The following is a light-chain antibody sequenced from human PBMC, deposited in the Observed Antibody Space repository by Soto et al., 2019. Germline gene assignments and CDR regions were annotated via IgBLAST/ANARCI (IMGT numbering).Light chain of an antibody. Sequence: IHLTHSPSSLSASLGDMVTITFRASQGISSYLAWYQQKPGKAPKLLIYAASTLQSGVPSRFSGSGSGTDFTLTIRSLQPEDFATYYCQQLNSYPITFGQGTRLEIK. J-gene: IGKJ5*01. CDR2: AAS. CDR1: QGISSY. CDR3: QQLNSYPIT. V-gene: IGKV1-9*01.